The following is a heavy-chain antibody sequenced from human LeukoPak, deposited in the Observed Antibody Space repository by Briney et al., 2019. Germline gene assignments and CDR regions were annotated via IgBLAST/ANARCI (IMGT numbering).Heavy chain of an antibody. D-gene: IGHD2-15*01. CDR1: GFTFSSYG. CDR2: ISYDGSNK. CDR3: AKDAEGSGLHSDY. Sequence: PGRSLRLSCAASGFTFSSYGMHWVRQAPGKGLEWVAVISYDGSNKYYADSVKGRFTISRDNSKNTLYLQMNSLRAEDTAVYYCAKDAEGSGLHSDYWGQGTLVTVSS. J-gene: IGHJ4*02. V-gene: IGHV3-30*18.